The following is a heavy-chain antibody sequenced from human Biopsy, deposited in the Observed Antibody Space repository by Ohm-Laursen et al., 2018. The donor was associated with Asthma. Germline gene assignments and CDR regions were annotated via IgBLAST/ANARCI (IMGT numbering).Heavy chain of an antibody. CDR2: IKHDGTEK. V-gene: IGHV3-7*01. Sequence: LRLSCAASGFTFGDYWMSWVRQVPGKGLELVANIKHDGTEKNHVDSLKGRFTISRDNAKNSLYLQMNSLRAEDTAVYYCARTFHFWSPYHAEHYQLWGQGTLVTVPS. CDR1: GFTFGDYW. D-gene: IGHD3-3*02. J-gene: IGHJ1*01. CDR3: ARTFHFWSPYHAEHYQL.